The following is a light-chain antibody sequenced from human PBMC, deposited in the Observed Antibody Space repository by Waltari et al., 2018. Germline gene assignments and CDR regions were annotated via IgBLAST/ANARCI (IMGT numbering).Light chain of an antibody. V-gene: IGKV3-20*01. CDR2: GAS. J-gene: IGKJ4*01. Sequence: EIVLTQSPGTLSLSPGERATLSCRASQSVSSTYLAWYQQKPGRSPWLLIYGASSRATGVPDRFSGSGSGTDFSLTISRLEPEDFAVYYCQQYVTSPLTFGGGTKVEI. CDR3: QQYVTSPLT. CDR1: QSVSSTY.